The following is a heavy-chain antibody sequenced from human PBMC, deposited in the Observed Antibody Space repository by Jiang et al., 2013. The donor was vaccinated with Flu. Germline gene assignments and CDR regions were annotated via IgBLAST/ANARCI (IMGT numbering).Heavy chain of an antibody. V-gene: IGHV1-2*02. Sequence: GAEVKKPGASVKVSCKASGYSFAVYYMHWVRQAPGQGLEWMGWVNPDTGDTNYAQKFQGRVTMTRDTSISTAYMELSRLRSDDTAVYYCARGSVTVTTPVLVADYWGQGTLVTVSS. CDR2: VNPDTGDT. J-gene: IGHJ4*02. CDR3: ARGSVTVTTPVLVADY. CDR1: GYSFAVYY. D-gene: IGHD4-17*01.